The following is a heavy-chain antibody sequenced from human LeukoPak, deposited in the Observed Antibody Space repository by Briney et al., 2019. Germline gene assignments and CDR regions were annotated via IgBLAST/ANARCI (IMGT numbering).Heavy chain of an antibody. J-gene: IGHJ4*02. D-gene: IGHD4-11*01. Sequence: GGSLRLSCAASGFTFSSYGMHWVRQAPGKGLEWVAVILSDGSKEFYTDSVKGRFTISRDNSKNTLYLQMNSLRAEDTAVYYCARDLSDNYTIDYWGQGTLVTVSS. CDR3: ARDLSDNYTIDY. V-gene: IGHV3-33*01. CDR1: GFTFSSYG. CDR2: ILSDGSKE.